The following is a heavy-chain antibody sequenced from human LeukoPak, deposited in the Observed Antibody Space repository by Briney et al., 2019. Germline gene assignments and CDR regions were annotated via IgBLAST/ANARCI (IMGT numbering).Heavy chain of an antibody. CDR1: GGSISSSSYY. Sequence: SETLSLTCTVSGGSISSSSYYWGWIRQPPGKGLEWIGSIYYSGSTYYNPSLKSRVTISVDTSKNQFSLKLSSVTAADTAVYYCARSPWGSYYYYMDVWGKGTTATISS. V-gene: IGHV4-39*01. CDR3: ARSPWGSYYYYMDV. J-gene: IGHJ6*03. D-gene: IGHD3-16*01. CDR2: IYYSGST.